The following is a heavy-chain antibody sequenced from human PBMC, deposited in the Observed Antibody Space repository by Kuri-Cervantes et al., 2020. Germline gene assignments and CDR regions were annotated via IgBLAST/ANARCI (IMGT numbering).Heavy chain of an antibody. Sequence: GSLRLSCTVSGGSISGYYWTWIRQPPGKGLEWIGYIYSTGSTTYNPSLNSRVTISLDASKNQFSLNLRSMTAADTAVYYCARLPPLSSGWYRLDYWGQGTLVTVSS. CDR1: GGSISGYY. CDR3: ARLPPLSSGWYRLDY. V-gene: IGHV4-59*01. CDR2: IYSTGST. J-gene: IGHJ4*02. D-gene: IGHD6-19*01.